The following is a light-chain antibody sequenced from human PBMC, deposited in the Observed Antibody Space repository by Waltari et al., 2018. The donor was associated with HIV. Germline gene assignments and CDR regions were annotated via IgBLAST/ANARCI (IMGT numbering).Light chain of an antibody. CDR1: QGIANE. Sequence: DIQMTQFPSSVSASVGDRVTMTCRATQGIANEVAWYQQKPGKAPKLLIHGASILQGGVPSRFSGSGYGTFFTLTINSLQPEDFATYFCQQTNSFPITFGQGTRLDTK. CDR3: QQTNSFPIT. CDR2: GAS. V-gene: IGKV1D-12*01. J-gene: IGKJ5*01.